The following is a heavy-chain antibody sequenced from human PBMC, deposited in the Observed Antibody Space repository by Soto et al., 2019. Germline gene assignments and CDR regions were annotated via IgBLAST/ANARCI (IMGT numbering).Heavy chain of an antibody. J-gene: IGHJ6*02. CDR1: GGTFSSYT. CDR3: ARVLDSSGYKGYYYSYGMDV. D-gene: IGHD3-22*01. Sequence: ASVKVSCKASGGTFSSYTISWVRQAPGQGLEWMGRIIPILGIANYAQKFQGRVTITADKSTSTAYMELSSLRSEDTAVYYCARVLDSSGYKGYYYSYGMDVWGQGTTVTVSS. V-gene: IGHV1-69*02. CDR2: IIPILGIA.